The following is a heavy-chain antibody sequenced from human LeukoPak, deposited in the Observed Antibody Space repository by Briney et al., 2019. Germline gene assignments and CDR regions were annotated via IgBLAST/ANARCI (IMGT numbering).Heavy chain of an antibody. D-gene: IGHD1-26*01. V-gene: IGHV4-59*08. CDR2: IYYSGST. CDR3: ARKPQLVDVFDI. J-gene: IGHJ3*02. Sequence: SETLSLTCTVSGGSLSNNYWSWIRQSPGKGLEWIGYIYYSGSTHYNPSLKSRVIISVDTSKNQFSLKLSSVTAADTAVYYCARKPQLVDVFDIWGQGRMVTVSS. CDR1: GGSLSNNY.